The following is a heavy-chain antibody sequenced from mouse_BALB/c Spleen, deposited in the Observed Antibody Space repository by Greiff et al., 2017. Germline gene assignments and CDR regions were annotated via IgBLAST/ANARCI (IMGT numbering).Heavy chain of an antibody. Sequence: QVQLQQSGPELVKPGASVRISCKASGYTFTSYYIHWVKQRPGQGLEWIGWIYPGNVNTKYNEKFKGKATLTADKSSSTAYMQLSSLTSEDSAVYFCARRDYGYDASWFAYWGQGTLVTVSA. CDR1: GYTFTSYY. CDR3: ARRDYGYDASWFAY. CDR2: IYPGNVNT. J-gene: IGHJ3*01. V-gene: IGHV1S56*01. D-gene: IGHD2-2*01.